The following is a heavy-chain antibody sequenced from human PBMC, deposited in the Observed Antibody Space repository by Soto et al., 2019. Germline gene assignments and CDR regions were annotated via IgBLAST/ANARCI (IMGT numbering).Heavy chain of an antibody. D-gene: IGHD5-12*01. CDR3: AREPASEMATIGYFDY. CDR2: IYYSGST. J-gene: IGHJ4*02. V-gene: IGHV4-31*03. Sequence: SETLSLTCTVSGGSISSGGYYWGWIRQHPGKGLEWIGYIYYSGSTYYNPSLKSRVTISVDTSKNQFSLKLSSVTAADTAVYYCAREPASEMATIGYFDYWGQGTLVTVSS. CDR1: GGSISSGGYY.